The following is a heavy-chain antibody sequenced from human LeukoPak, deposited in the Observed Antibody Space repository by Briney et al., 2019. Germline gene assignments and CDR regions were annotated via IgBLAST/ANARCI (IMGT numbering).Heavy chain of an antibody. V-gene: IGHV3-7*01. CDR2: IKQDGSEK. Sequence: PGGSLRLSCAASGFTFSNYWMSWVRQAPGKGLEWVANIKQDGSEKYYVDSVKGRFTISRDNAKNSLYLQMNSLRAEDTAVYYCAREGRLFVPCFDSWGQGTLVTVSS. CDR1: GFTFSNYW. CDR3: AREGRLFVPCFDS. J-gene: IGHJ4*02.